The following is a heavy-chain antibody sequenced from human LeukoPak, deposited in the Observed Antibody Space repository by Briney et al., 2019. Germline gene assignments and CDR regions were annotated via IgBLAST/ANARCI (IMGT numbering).Heavy chain of an antibody. Sequence: GGSLRLSCEASGFTFSNYWMHWVRQAPGKGLMWVSQISTDGSQTFYADSVKGRFTISRDNAKNTLFLQMDSLRPEDTAVYYCVRSLRSADFWGQGTLVTVSS. J-gene: IGHJ4*02. V-gene: IGHV3-74*01. CDR1: GFTFSNYW. CDR2: ISTDGSQT. CDR3: VRSLRSADF.